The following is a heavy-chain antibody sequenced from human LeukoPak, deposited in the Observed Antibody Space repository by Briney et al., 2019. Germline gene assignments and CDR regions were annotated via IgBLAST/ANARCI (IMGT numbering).Heavy chain of an antibody. J-gene: IGHJ4*02. CDR1: GFAFSSYG. CDR2: IRYDGSNK. Sequence: GGSLRLSCAASGFAFSSYGMHWVRQAPGKGLEWVAFIRYDGSNKYYADSVKGRFTISRDNSKNTLYLQMNSLRAEDTAVYYCAKQIAKRGYSYGSVDYWGQGTLVTVSS. CDR3: AKQIAKRGYSYGSVDY. V-gene: IGHV3-30*02. D-gene: IGHD5-18*01.